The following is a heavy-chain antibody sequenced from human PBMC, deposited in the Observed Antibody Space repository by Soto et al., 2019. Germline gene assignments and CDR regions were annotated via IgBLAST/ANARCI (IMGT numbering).Heavy chain of an antibody. J-gene: IGHJ4*02. CDR1: GYTFTSYG. V-gene: IGHV1-18*01. CDR2: ISAYNGNT. CDR3: ARIIMIFVGLSTLPNYFDY. D-gene: IGHD3-3*01. Sequence: SVKVSCKASGYTFTSYGISWVRQSPGQGLEWMGWISAYNGNTNYAQKLQGRVTMTTDTSTSTAYMELRSLRSDDTAVYYCARIIMIFVGLSTLPNYFDYWGQRTLVTVSS.